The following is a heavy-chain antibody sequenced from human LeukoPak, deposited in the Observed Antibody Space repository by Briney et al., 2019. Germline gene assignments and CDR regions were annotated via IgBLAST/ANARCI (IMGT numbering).Heavy chain of an antibody. Sequence: PSETLSLTCIVAGGSVSSPDSYWDWIRQPPGKGREWIANVYYIGTTSYNSSLKSRFTSSVDTAKNQFSLEVTSVTAADTAAYYCAKTTSSSPWFDPWGQGTLVTVSS. CDR3: AKTTSSSPWFDP. CDR2: VYYIGTT. J-gene: IGHJ5*02. V-gene: IGHV4-61*08. D-gene: IGHD6-6*01. CDR1: GGSVSSPDSY.